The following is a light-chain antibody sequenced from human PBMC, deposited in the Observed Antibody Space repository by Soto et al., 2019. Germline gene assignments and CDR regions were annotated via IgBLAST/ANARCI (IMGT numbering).Light chain of an antibody. CDR1: QSIRDE. CDR2: AAF. V-gene: IGKV1-6*01. J-gene: IGKJ4*01. Sequence: AIQMTQSPSSLSASVGDRVTITCPASQSIRDELGWYQQKPGKAPKLLIYAAFSLQSGVPSRFSGSGSGTDFTLTISSLQPEDFATYYCQQTAKTPLTFGGGTKVDIK. CDR3: QQTAKTPLT.